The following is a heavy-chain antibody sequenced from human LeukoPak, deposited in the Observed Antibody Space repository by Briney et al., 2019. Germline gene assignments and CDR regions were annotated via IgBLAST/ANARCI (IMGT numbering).Heavy chain of an antibody. V-gene: IGHV3-48*03. CDR1: GFTFSSYE. CDR3: AREYGDRDYYYYYGMDV. Sequence: GGSLRLSCAASGFTFSSYEMNWVRQAPGKRLEWVSYISSSGSTIYYADSVKGRFTISRDNAKNSLYLQMNSLRAEDTAVYYCAREYGDRDYYYYYGMDVWGQGTTVTVSS. CDR2: ISSSGSTI. D-gene: IGHD4-17*01. J-gene: IGHJ6*02.